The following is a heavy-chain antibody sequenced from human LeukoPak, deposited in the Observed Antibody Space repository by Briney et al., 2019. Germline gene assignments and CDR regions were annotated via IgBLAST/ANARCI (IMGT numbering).Heavy chain of an antibody. J-gene: IGHJ4*02. Sequence: ASVKVSCKASGYTFTGYYMHWVRQAPGQGLEWMGRINPNSGGTNHAQKFQGRVTMTRDTSISTAYMELSRLRSDDTAVYYCARFARGATVTKYYFDYWGQGTLVTVSS. CDR2: INPNSGGT. CDR1: GYTFTGYY. D-gene: IGHD4-17*01. CDR3: ARFARGATVTKYYFDY. V-gene: IGHV1-2*06.